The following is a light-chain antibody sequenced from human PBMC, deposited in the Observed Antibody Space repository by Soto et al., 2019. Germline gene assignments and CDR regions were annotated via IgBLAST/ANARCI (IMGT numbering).Light chain of an antibody. CDR1: SSDVGTYNL. J-gene: IGLJ2*01. V-gene: IGLV2-23*02. CDR2: EVN. CDR3: CSYASSSTPYVV. Sequence: QSALTQPASVSGSPGQSITISCTGTSSDVGTYNLVSWYQHHPGKAPKLMTYEVNKRPSGVSNRFSGSKSGNTASLTISGLQAEDEADYYCCSYASSSTPYVVFGGGTKLTVL.